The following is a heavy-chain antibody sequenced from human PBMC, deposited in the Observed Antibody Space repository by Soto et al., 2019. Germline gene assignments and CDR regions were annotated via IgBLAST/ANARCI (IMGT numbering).Heavy chain of an antibody. D-gene: IGHD7-27*01. CDR1: GFTFSNYW. CDR3: ARDWGGLGY. Sequence: GGSLRLSCTASGFTFSNYWMTWVRQAPGKGLEWVANIIKDGGEKSYVDSVKGRFTISRDNAKNSLYLEMNSLRVDDTAVYYCARDWGGLGYWGQGTLVTVSS. J-gene: IGHJ4*02. CDR2: IIKDGGEK. V-gene: IGHV3-7*03.